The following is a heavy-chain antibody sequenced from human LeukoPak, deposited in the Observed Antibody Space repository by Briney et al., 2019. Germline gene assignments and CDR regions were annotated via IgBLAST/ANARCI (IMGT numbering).Heavy chain of an antibody. CDR1: GFTFSSYA. CDR3: ARVGVAWDIVVVPAAGYFQH. Sequence: GGSLRLFCAASGFTFSSYAMHWVRQAPGKGLEWVAVISYDGSNKYYADSVKGRFTISRDNSKNTLYLQMNSLRAEDTAVYYCARVGVAWDIVVVPAAGYFQHWGQGTLVTVSS. J-gene: IGHJ1*01. D-gene: IGHD2-2*01. V-gene: IGHV3-30*04. CDR2: ISYDGSNK.